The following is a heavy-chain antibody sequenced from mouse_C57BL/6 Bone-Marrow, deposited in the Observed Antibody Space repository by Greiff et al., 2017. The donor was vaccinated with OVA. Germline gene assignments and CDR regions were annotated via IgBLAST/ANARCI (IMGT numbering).Heavy chain of an antibody. V-gene: IGHV1-19*01. CDR1: GYTFTDYY. CDR2: INPYNGGT. D-gene: IGHD4-1*01. J-gene: IGHJ2*01. Sequence: VQLKQSGPVLVKPGASVKMSCKASGYTFTDYYMNWVKQSHGTSLAWIGVINPYNGGTSYNQKFKGKATLTVDKSSSTAYMELNSLTSEDSAVYYCAREELANGGPFDYWGQGTTLTVAS. CDR3: AREELANGGPFDY.